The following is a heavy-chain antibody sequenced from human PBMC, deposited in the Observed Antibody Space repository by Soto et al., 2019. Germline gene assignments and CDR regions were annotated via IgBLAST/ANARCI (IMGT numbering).Heavy chain of an antibody. CDR2: IYHSGNT. J-gene: IGHJ5*02. CDR1: GDSISGSNW. V-gene: IGHV4-4*02. Sequence: SETLSLTCAVSGDSISGSNWWSWVRQSPGKGLEWIGEIYHSGNTNYNPSLKGRATISVDKSKNQFSLRLNSVTAADTAVYYCVRVVWGVPAPGTSGWFDPWGQGTLVTVSS. D-gene: IGHD6-13*01. CDR3: VRVVWGVPAPGTSGWFDP.